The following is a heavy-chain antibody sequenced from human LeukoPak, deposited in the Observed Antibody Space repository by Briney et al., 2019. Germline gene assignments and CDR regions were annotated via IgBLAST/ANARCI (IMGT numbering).Heavy chain of an antibody. CDR3: AQDRFCSSDCCSFGTTWFDP. J-gene: IGHJ5*02. Sequence: GGSLRLSCATSEFVFSDYGIHWVRQGPGKGLEWVAFIRYDGSDPNYPDSVKGRFTISRDNSKNMVQLQMNSLRVEDTAVYYCAQDRFCSSDCCSFGTTWFDPWGQGTLVTVSS. V-gene: IGHV3-30*02. CDR1: EFVFSDYG. D-gene: IGHD2-2*01. CDR2: IRYDGSDP.